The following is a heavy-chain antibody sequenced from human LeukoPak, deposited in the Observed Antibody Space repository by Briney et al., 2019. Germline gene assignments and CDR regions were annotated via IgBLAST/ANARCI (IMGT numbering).Heavy chain of an antibody. V-gene: IGHV4-39*01. CDR2: IYYGGST. Sequence: PSETLSLACIVSGGSINSSSYFWVWIRQPPGKGLEWIGSIYYGGSTYYNPSLMSRVTISVDTSKNQFSLKMISMTAADTAVYYCARSCSSTSCPVDYWGQGTLVTVSS. CDR3: ARSCSSTSCPVDY. J-gene: IGHJ4*02. CDR1: GGSINSSSYF. D-gene: IGHD2-2*01.